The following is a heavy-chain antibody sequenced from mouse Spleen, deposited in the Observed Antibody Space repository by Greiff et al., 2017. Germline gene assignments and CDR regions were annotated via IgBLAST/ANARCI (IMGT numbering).Heavy chain of an antibody. Sequence: EVKVEESGAELVRPGASVKLSCTASGFNIKDDYMHWVKQRPEQGLEWIGWIDPENGDTEYASKFQGKATITADTSSNTAYLQLSSLTSEDTAVYYCTTGLGFAYWGQGTLVTVSA. CDR2: IDPENGDT. D-gene: IGHD3-1*01. CDR1: GFNIKDDY. V-gene: IGHV14-4*01. CDR3: TTGLGFAY. J-gene: IGHJ3*01.